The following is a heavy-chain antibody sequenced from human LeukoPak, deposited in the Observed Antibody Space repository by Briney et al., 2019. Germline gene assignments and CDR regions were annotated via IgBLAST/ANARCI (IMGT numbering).Heavy chain of an antibody. V-gene: IGHV3-7*01. CDR3: VQGWRDN. CDR1: GFTFSNYW. Sequence: GGSLGLACAASGFTFSNYWMSWVRQAPGKGLEWVANINQDSSEKYYVDSVKGRFTISRDNAKNSLYLQLNTLRPEDTAVYYCVQGWRDNWGQGTLVTVSS. J-gene: IGHJ4*02. CDR2: INQDSSEK. D-gene: IGHD2-15*01.